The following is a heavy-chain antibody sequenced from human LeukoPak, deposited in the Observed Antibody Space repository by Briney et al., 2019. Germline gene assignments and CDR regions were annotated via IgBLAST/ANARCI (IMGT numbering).Heavy chain of an antibody. V-gene: IGHV4-61*01. CDR3: ARDYAYCGGDCYFYFDY. CDR2: IYYSAST. Sequence: SETLSLTCTVSGGSVSSGSYYWSWIRQPPGKGLEWIGYIYYSASTNYNPSLKSRVTISVDTSKNQFSLKLSSVTAADTAVYYCARDYAYCGGDCYFYFDYWGQGTLVTVSS. J-gene: IGHJ4*02. CDR1: GGSVSSGSYY. D-gene: IGHD2-21*02.